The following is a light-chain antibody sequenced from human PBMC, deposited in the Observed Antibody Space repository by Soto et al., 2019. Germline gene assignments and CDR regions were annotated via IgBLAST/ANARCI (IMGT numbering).Light chain of an antibody. CDR2: AAS. CDR3: QQHGSWGIT. J-gene: IGKJ3*01. Sequence: EIVLTQSPATLSXXPXXXXTXXXRTSQSVSSNSLAWHQQKPGQAPRLLMYAASSRAAGIPDRFSGSGSGTDFTLTISRLEPEDFAVYYCQQHGSWGITFGPGTKVDIK. CDR1: QSVSSNS. V-gene: IGKV3-20*01.